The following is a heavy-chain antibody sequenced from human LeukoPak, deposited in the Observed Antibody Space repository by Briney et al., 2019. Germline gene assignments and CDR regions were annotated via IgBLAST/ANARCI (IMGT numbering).Heavy chain of an antibody. Sequence: GGSLRLSRAASGFTFSSYGMHWVRQAPGKGLEWVAFIRYDGSNKYYADSVKGRFTISRDNSKNTLYLQMNSLRAEDAAVYYCARDRDWNSGFDYWGQGTLVTVSS. V-gene: IGHV3-30*02. CDR1: GFTFSSYG. CDR3: ARDRDWNSGFDY. CDR2: IRYDGSNK. D-gene: IGHD1-7*01. J-gene: IGHJ4*02.